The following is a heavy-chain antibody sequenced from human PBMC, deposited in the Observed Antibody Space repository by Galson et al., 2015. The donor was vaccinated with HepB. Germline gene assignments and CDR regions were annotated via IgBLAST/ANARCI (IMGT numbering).Heavy chain of an antibody. CDR1: GFTFSNAR. CDR2: ISYDGSNK. D-gene: IGHD4-23*01. Sequence: SLRLSCAASGFTFSNARMSWVRQAPGKGLEWVAVISYDGSNKYYADSVKGRFTISRDNSKNTLYLQMNSLRAEDTAVYYCARDFLGGKGEGYWGQGALVTVSS. CDR3: ARDFLGGKGEGY. J-gene: IGHJ4*02. V-gene: IGHV3-30*03.